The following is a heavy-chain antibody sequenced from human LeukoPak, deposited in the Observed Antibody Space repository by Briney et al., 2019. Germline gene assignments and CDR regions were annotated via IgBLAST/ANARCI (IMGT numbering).Heavy chain of an antibody. CDR1: GFIFSSYW. Sequence: PGGALRLSCAASGFIFSSYWLSWVRQAPGKGLERVANIKQDGSEKYYVDSVKGRCTISRDKAQNSLYMPIKSLRAEGTAVYCSARRRDRFDYWGQGTLVTVSS. CDR3: ARRRDRFDY. V-gene: IGHV3-7*01. J-gene: IGHJ4*02. CDR2: IKQDGSEK.